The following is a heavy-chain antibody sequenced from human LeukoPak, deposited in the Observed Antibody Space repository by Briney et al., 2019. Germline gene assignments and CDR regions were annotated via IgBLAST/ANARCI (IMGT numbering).Heavy chain of an antibody. Sequence: GGSLRLSCAASGFTFSSYGMHWVRQAPGKGLEWVPYISSSGSTIYYADSVKGRFTISRDNAKNSLYLQMNSLRAEDTAVYYCARACSSTSCFDYWGQGTLVTVSS. CDR1: GFTFSSYG. CDR2: ISSSGSTI. V-gene: IGHV3-48*04. D-gene: IGHD2-2*01. J-gene: IGHJ4*02. CDR3: ARACSSTSCFDY.